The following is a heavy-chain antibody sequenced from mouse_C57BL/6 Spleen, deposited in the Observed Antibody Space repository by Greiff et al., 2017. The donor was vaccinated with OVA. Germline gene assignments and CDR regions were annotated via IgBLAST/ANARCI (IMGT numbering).Heavy chain of an antibody. V-gene: IGHV5-17*01. D-gene: IGHD2-4*01. J-gene: IGHJ1*03. Sequence: EVQLQESGGGLVKPGGSLKLSCAASGFTFSDYGMHWVRQAPEKGLEWVAYISSGSSTIYYADTVKGRFTISRDNAKNTLFLQMTSLRSEDTAMYYCASPYDYDGTGYFDVWGTGTTVTVSS. CDR2: ISSGSSTI. CDR3: ASPYDYDGTGYFDV. CDR1: GFTFSDYG.